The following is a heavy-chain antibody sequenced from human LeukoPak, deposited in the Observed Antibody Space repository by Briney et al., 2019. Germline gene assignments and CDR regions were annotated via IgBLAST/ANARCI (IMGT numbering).Heavy chain of an antibody. Sequence: ASVKVSCKASGYTFTSYDINWVRQATGQGLEWMGWMNPNSGNTGYVQKFQGRVTMTRNTSISTAYMELSSLRSEDTAVYYCARDIVVVPAEGGWFDPWGQGTLVTVSS. CDR2: MNPNSGNT. V-gene: IGHV1-8*01. J-gene: IGHJ5*02. D-gene: IGHD2-2*01. CDR3: ARDIVVVPAEGGWFDP. CDR1: GYTFTSYD.